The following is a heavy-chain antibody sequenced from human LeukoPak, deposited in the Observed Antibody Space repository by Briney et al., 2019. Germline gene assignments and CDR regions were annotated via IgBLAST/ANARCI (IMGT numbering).Heavy chain of an antibody. CDR3: ARVRGMYINDAFDI. CDR2: IFSSGTT. Sequence: SETLSLTCTVSGGSISSYYWSWVRQPAGEGLECIGRIFSSGTTSYNPSLKSRVTMSVDTSKNQFSLKLSSVTAADTAVYYCARVRGMYINDAFDIWGQGTMVTVSS. J-gene: IGHJ3*02. V-gene: IGHV4-4*07. CDR1: GGSISSYY. D-gene: IGHD3-16*01.